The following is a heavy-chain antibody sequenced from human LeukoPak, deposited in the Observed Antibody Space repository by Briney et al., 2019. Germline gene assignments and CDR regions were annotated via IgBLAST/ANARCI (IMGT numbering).Heavy chain of an antibody. CDR1: GGTFSSYT. CDR3: ARNGRGYSGYDRLYYFDY. J-gene: IGHJ4*02. CDR2: IIPILGIA. D-gene: IGHD5-12*01. Sequence: GASVKVSCKASGGTFSSYTISWVRQAPGQGLEWMGRIIPILGIANYAQKFQGRVTISADKSTSTAYMELSSLRSEDTAVYYCARNGRGYSGYDRLYYFDYWGQGTLVTVSS. V-gene: IGHV1-69*02.